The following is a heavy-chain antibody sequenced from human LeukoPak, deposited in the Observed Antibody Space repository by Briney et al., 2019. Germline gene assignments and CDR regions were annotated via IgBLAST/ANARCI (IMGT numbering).Heavy chain of an antibody. D-gene: IGHD1-26*01. CDR3: ARPRGARAYYFDY. J-gene: IGHJ4*02. CDR2: IKQDGSEK. Sequence: GGSLRLSCAASGFTFSSYWMSWVRQAPGKGLEWVANIKQDGSEKYYVDSVKGRFTISRDNAKNSLYLQMNSLRAEDTAVYYCARPRGARAYYFDYWGQGTLVTVSS. V-gene: IGHV3-7*01. CDR1: GFTFSSYW.